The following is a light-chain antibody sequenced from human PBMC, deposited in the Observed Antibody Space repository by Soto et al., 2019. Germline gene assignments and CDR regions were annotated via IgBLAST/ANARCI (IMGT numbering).Light chain of an antibody. Sequence: EIVLTQSPGTLSLSPGERATLSCRASQSVSSDYLAWYQQKPGQAPRLLIYGASSRATGIPDRFSGSGSGTDFTLTISRLEPEDFAGYSCQQYCSSPLPFGGGTKVEIK. CDR3: QQYCSSPLP. CDR2: GAS. CDR1: QSVSSDY. J-gene: IGKJ4*01. V-gene: IGKV3-20*01.